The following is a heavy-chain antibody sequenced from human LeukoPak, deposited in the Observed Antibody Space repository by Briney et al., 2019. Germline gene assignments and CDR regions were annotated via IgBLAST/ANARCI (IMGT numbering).Heavy chain of an antibody. CDR3: ARGHGGYSGYMLDY. J-gene: IGHJ4*02. CDR1: GFTFSSYA. D-gene: IGHD5-12*01. CDR2: ISYDGSNK. Sequence: GGSLRLSCAASGFTFSSYAMHWVRQAPGKGLEWVAVISYDGSNKYYADSVKGRFTISRDNSKNTLYLQMNSLRAEDTAVYYCARGHGGYSGYMLDYWGQGTLVTVSS. V-gene: IGHV3-30-3*01.